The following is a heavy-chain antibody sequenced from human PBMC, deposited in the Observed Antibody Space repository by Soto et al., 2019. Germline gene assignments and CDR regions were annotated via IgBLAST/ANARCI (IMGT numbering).Heavy chain of an antibody. D-gene: IGHD3-9*01. Sequence: QVQLVQSGAEVRKPGASVKVSCEASGYTFTSYDINWVRQATGQVLEWMGWMNPNSGNTGYAQKFQGRVIMTRNTSISTAYMELSSLRSEDTAVYYCARESEAYDILTGYYPSGMDVWGQGTTVTVSS. J-gene: IGHJ6*02. CDR2: MNPNSGNT. CDR1: GYTFTSYD. V-gene: IGHV1-8*01. CDR3: ARESEAYDILTGYYPSGMDV.